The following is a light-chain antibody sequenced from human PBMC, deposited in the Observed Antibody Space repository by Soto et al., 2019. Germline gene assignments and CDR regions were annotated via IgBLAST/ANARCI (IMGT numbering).Light chain of an antibody. CDR1: ESVLYSSNNKNY. V-gene: IGKV4-1*01. CDR2: WAS. J-gene: IGKJ4*01. Sequence: DILMTQSPDSLAVSLGERATINCKSSESVLYSSNNKNYLAWYQQKPGQPPKLLIYWASTRESGVPDRFSGSGSGTDFTLTISSLQAEDVAGYYCQQYYSSPLTFGGGTKVDIK. CDR3: QQYYSSPLT.